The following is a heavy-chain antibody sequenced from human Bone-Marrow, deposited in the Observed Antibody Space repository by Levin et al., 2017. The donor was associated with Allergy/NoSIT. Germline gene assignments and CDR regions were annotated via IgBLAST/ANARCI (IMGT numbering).Heavy chain of an antibody. CDR2: IIPIFGTA. J-gene: IGHJ6*03. CDR1: GGTFSSYA. V-gene: IGHV1-69*06. Sequence: SVKVSCKASGGTFSSYAISWVRQAPGQGLEWMGGIIPIFGTANYAQKFQGRVTITADKSTSTAYMELSSLRSEDTAVYYCARGLPWGDYEDSYYYYYMDVWGKGTTVTVSS. D-gene: IGHD4-17*01. CDR3: ARGLPWGDYEDSYYYYYMDV.